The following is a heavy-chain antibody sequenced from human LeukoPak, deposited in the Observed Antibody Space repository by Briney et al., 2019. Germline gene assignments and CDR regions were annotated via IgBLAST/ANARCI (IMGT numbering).Heavy chain of an antibody. CDR1: GFTFSSYS. CDR3: ARDGTYCGGDCHYYYYYYMDV. V-gene: IGHV3-21*01. Sequence: GGSLRLSCAASGFTFSSYSMNWVRQAPGKGLEWVSSISSSSSYIYYADSVKGRFTISRDNAKNSLYLKMNSLRAEDTAVYYCARDGTYCGGDCHYYYYYYMDVWGKGTTVTVSS. J-gene: IGHJ6*03. CDR2: ISSSSSYI. D-gene: IGHD2-21*02.